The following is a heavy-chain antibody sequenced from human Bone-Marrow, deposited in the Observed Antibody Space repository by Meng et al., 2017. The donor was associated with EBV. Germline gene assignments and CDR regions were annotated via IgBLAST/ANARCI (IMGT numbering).Heavy chain of an antibody. CDR1: GCSISSGCYS. CDR2: IYHSGST. CDR3: ARVVARSYFDY. Sequence: GLDTSSHPLSLTSAVSGCSISSGCYSWSWVRQPPGKGLEWIGYIYHSGSTYYNPSLKSRVTISVDRSKNQFSLKLSYVTAAETAVYYCARVVARSYFDYWGQGTLVTVSS. V-gene: IGHV4-30-2*01. J-gene: IGHJ4*02.